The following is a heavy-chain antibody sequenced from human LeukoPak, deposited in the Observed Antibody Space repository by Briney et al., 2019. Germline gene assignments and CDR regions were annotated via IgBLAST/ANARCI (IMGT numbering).Heavy chain of an antibody. J-gene: IGHJ4*02. Sequence: ASVKVSCTASGYTFTSYGISWVRQAPGQGLEWMGWISAYNGNTNYAQKLQGRVTMTTDTSTSTAYMELRSLRSDDTAVYYCAREGLTYYYDSSGYYYLGYWGQGTLVTVSS. V-gene: IGHV1-18*01. CDR3: AREGLTYYYDSSGYYYLGY. CDR2: ISAYNGNT. D-gene: IGHD3-22*01. CDR1: GYTFTSYG.